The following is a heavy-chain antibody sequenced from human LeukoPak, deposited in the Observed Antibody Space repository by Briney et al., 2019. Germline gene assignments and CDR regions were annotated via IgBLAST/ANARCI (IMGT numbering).Heavy chain of an antibody. CDR3: AKRLGSGSFFPFYYFDY. D-gene: IGHD3-10*01. CDR1: GFTFSSYA. CDR2: IGASGSGT. V-gene: IGHV3-23*01. J-gene: IGHJ4*02. Sequence: GGSLGPSCAASGFTFSSYAMSWVRQAPGMGLEWVAGIGASGSGTYYADSVKGRFTISRDNSKNTLYLQMNSLRSEDTAVYYCAKRLGSGSFFPFYYFDYWGQGTLVTVSS.